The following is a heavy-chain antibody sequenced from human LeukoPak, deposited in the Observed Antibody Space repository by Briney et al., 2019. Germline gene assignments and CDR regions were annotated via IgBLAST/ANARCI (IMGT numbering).Heavy chain of an antibody. J-gene: IGHJ4*02. CDR2: IRSKTYGGTT. CDR3: TGSFGELTFFDY. CDR1: GFTFGDYG. D-gene: IGHD3-10*01. V-gene: IGHV3-49*04. Sequence: GGSLRLSCTASGFTFGDYGLSWARQAPGKVLEWVGFIRSKTYGGTTEYAASVKGRFTISRDDSKSIAYLQMNSLKTEDTAVYYCTGSFGELTFFDYWGQGTLVTVSS.